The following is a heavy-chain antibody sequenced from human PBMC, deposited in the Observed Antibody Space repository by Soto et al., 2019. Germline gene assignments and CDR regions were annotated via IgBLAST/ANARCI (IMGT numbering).Heavy chain of an antibody. CDR3: AAPYIAAAGSLDY. CDR2: IWYDGSNK. V-gene: IGHV3-33*01. D-gene: IGHD6-13*01. Sequence: GGSLRLSCAASGFTFSSYGMHWVRQAPGKGLEWVAVIWYDGSNKYYADSVKGRFTISRDNSKNTLYLQMNSLRAEDTAVYYCAAPYIAAAGSLDYWGQGTLVTVSS. CDR1: GFTFSSYG. J-gene: IGHJ4*02.